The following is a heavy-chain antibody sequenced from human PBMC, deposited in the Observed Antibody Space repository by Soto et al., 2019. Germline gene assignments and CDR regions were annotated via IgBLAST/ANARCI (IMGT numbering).Heavy chain of an antibody. D-gene: IGHD1-26*01. CDR2: ISYDGSNK. CDR1: GFTFSSYG. CDR3: AKGRSVVGATSVDY. J-gene: IGHJ4*02. Sequence: QVQLVESGGGVVQPGRSLRLSCAASGFTFSSYGMHWVRQAPGKGLEWVAVISYDGSNKYYADSVKGRFTISRDNSKNPLYLQMNSLRAEDTAVYYCAKGRSVVGATSVDYWGQGTLVTVSS. V-gene: IGHV3-30*18.